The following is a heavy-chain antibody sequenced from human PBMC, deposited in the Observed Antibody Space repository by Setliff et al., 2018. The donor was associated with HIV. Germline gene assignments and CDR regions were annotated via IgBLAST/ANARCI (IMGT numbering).Heavy chain of an antibody. Sequence: SETLSLTCTVSGGSISSGGYYWSWIRQHPGKGLEWIGYIYYSGSTYFNPSLKSRLTISVDTSKNQFSLKLSSVTAADTAIYFCARAREGWKPFAFDYWGQGTLVTVSS. CDR3: ARAREGWKPFAFDY. CDR2: IYYSGST. D-gene: IGHD1-1*01. CDR1: GGSISSGGYY. V-gene: IGHV4-31*03. J-gene: IGHJ4*02.